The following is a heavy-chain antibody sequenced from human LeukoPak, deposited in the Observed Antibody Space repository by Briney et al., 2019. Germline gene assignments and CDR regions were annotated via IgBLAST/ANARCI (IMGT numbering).Heavy chain of an antibody. J-gene: IGHJ3*02. CDR2: IYYSGGT. D-gene: IGHD2-15*01. V-gene: IGHV4-39*07. Sequence: SETLSLTCTVSGGSISSGSYYWGWIRQPPGKGLEWIGSIYYSGGTYYNPSLKSRVTISVDTSKNQFSLKLSSVTAADTAVYYCARVRCSGGSCYPDAFDIWGQGTMVTVSS. CDR1: GGSISSGSYY. CDR3: ARVRCSGGSCYPDAFDI.